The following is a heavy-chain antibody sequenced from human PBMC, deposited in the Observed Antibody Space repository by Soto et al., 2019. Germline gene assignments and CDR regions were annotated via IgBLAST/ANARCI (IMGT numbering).Heavy chain of an antibody. V-gene: IGHV3-30-3*01. CDR3: ARAFYDTDSGSKEEYSDY. Sequence: QVQLVESGGGVVQPGRTLRLSCAASGFTFSTHSMDWVRQAPGKGLEWVAFISYDGSNQHYASSVKGRFTISSDNSKNALYRQMNSPRAEDTAVYYCARAFYDTDSGSKEEYSDYWGQGTLATVSS. D-gene: IGHD3-10*01. J-gene: IGHJ4*02. CDR2: ISYDGSNQ. CDR1: GFTFSTHS.